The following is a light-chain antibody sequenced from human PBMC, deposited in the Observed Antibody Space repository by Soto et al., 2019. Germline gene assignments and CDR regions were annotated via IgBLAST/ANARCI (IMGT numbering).Light chain of an antibody. CDR1: QSVDSNY. J-gene: IGKJ4*01. CDR2: GAS. CDR3: QQYGSSRNT. Sequence: EIVLTQSPGTLSLSPGEGATLSCRASQSVDSNYLAWYQKKPGQAPRLLIYGASSRATDIPDRFSGSGSGTDFTLTISRLEPEDFAVYYCQQYGSSRNTFGGGTKVEIK. V-gene: IGKV3-20*01.